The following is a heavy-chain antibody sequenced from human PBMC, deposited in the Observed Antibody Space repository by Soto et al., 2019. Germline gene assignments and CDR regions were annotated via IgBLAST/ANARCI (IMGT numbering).Heavy chain of an antibody. D-gene: IGHD1-1*01. CDR3: TTSVHGPPRDIDY. CDR2: IKSTTDGGRT. CDR1: VCTFRKAG. Sequence: LRLSCAASVCTFRKAGMSWVRQAPGNGREWVGRIKSTTDGGRTDYAAPVKGRFTISRDDSENILYLQMNRLKTEDTAVYYCTTSVHGPPRDIDYWRPAHLVTVS. V-gene: IGHV3-15*01. J-gene: IGHJ4*02.